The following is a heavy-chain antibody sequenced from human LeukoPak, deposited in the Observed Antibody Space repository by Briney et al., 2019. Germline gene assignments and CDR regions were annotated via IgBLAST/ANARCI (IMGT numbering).Heavy chain of an antibody. CDR1: GFTFSSYW. Sequence: GGSLRLSCAASGFTFSSYWMSWVRQAPGKGLEWVVNIKQDGSEEYYVDSVKGRFTVSRDNAKNSLYLQMNSPRAEDTAVYYCARDSSVTSCCSGGNYWGQGALVTVSS. V-gene: IGHV3-7*04. J-gene: IGHJ4*02. D-gene: IGHD2-2*01. CDR3: ARDSSVTSCCSGGNY. CDR2: IKQDGSEE.